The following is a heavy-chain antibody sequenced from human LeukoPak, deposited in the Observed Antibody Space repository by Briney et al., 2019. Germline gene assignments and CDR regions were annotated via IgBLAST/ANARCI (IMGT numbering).Heavy chain of an antibody. V-gene: IGHV3-48*01. Sequence: GGSLRLSCAASGFTFSSYSMNWVRQAPGKGLEWVSYISSSSSTIYYADSVKGRFTISRDNARNSLYLQMNSLRAEDTAVYYCARALYDSSGYYYVGAFDIWGQGTMVTVSS. CDR1: GFTFSSYS. J-gene: IGHJ3*02. CDR2: ISSSSSTI. CDR3: ARALYDSSGYYYVGAFDI. D-gene: IGHD3-22*01.